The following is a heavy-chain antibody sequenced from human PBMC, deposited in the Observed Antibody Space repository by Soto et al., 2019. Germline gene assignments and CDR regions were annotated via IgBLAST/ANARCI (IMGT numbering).Heavy chain of an antibody. CDR1: GFTFSGSA. CDR2: IRSKANSYAT. CDR3: TRHHLHYPFLHYYDSSGYFDY. V-gene: IGHV3-73*01. J-gene: IGHJ4*02. Sequence: GGSLRLSCAASGFTFSGSAMHWVRQASGKGLEWVGRIRSKANSYATAYAASVKGRFTISRDDSKNTAYLQMNSLKTEDTAVYYCTRHHLHYPFLHYYDSSGYFDYWGQGTLVTVSS. D-gene: IGHD3-22*01.